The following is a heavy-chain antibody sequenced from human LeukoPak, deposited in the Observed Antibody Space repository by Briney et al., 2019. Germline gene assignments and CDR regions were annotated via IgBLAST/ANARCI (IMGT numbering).Heavy chain of an antibody. V-gene: IGHV3-7*01. J-gene: IGHJ4*02. CDR3: SRGNWGSSGGHC. D-gene: IGHD7-27*01. CDR1: GFPFTVYP. Sequence: GGSLRLSCAASGFPFTVYPTHWVRQAPGKGLEWVANIKEDGSDKRYADSVKGRFTIFRDNAENSVYLQMNSLRAEDTAVYYCSRGNWGSSGGHCWGQGTLVTVSS. CDR2: IKEDGSDK.